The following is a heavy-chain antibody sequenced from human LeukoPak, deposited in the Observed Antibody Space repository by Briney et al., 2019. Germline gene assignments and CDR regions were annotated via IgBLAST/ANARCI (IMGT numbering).Heavy chain of an antibody. CDR2: IKQDGSLE. CDR1: GFTFENYW. V-gene: IGHV3-7*01. Sequence: GGSLRLSCVASGFTFENYWMHWVRQAPGTGPEGVANIKQDGSLEHYMGAVKGRFTISRDNANSSLILQMDSLRAEDTAVYYCARWTGVIDSWGQGTLVTVSS. J-gene: IGHJ4*02. D-gene: IGHD2-21*01. CDR3: ARWTGVIDS.